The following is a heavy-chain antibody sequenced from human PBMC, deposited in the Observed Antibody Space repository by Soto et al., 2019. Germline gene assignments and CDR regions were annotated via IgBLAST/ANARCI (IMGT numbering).Heavy chain of an antibody. V-gene: IGHV1-8*01. Sequence: ASVKVSCKASGYTFTSYDINWVRQATGQGLEWMGWMNPNSGNTGYAQKFQGRVTISVDTSKNQFSLKLSSVTAADTAVYYCARDRNWFDPWGQGTLVTVSS. CDR1: GYTFTSYD. CDR2: MNPNSGNT. CDR3: ARDRNWFDP. J-gene: IGHJ5*02.